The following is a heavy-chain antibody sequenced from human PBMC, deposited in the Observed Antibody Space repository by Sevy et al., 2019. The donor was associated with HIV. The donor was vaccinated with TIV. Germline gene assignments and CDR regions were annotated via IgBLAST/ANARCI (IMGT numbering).Heavy chain of an antibody. J-gene: IGHJ5*02. CDR1: DFSLSTNGVG. CDR3: AHRRFYYGSGIYRSGWFDP. CDR2: IYWDDYK. Sequence: SGPTLVKPTQTLTLTCTFSDFSLSTNGVGVAWIRQPPGRAPEWLAVIYWDDYKRYSPSLKSRLTITKDTSKNQVVLTMRNMDPVDTASYYCAHRRFYYGSGIYRSGWFDPWGQGTLVTVSS. D-gene: IGHD3-10*01. V-gene: IGHV2-5*02.